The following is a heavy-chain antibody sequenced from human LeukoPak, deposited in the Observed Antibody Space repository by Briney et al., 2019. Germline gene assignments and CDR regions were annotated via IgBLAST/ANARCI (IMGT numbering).Heavy chain of an antibody. Sequence: SVKVSCKAAGGTFSTYASSWVRQAPGQGLEWRGGIISIVGTANYGQTFQGRVTITADESISTAYMELSSLRSADTAVYYCARVGLYGSGSYYDYWGQGTLVTVSS. CDR2: IISIVGTA. V-gene: IGHV1-69*01. CDR3: ARVGLYGSGSYYDY. D-gene: IGHD3-10*01. CDR1: GGTFSTYA. J-gene: IGHJ4*02.